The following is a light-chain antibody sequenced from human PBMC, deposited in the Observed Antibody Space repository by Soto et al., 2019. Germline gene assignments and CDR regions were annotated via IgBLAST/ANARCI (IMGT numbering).Light chain of an antibody. CDR1: QSVSSSY. CDR2: GAS. V-gene: IGKV3-20*01. Sequence: EIVLTQSAGTLSLSPGERATLSCRASQSVSSSYLAWYQQKPGQAPRLLIYGASSRATGIPDRFSGSGSGTDFTVTFMRLEPEDFGVYYCTQCGSSSYTFGMGTKLDVK. CDR3: TQCGSSSYT. J-gene: IGKJ2*01.